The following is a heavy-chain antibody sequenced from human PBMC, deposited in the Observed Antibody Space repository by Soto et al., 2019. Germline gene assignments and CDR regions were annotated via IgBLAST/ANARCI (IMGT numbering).Heavy chain of an antibody. V-gene: IGHV3-23*01. CDR1: GFTFSIYA. Sequence: EVQLLESGGGLVQPGGSLRLSCAASGFTFSIYAMSWVRQAPGKGLEWVSAITGSGGSTYYADSVKGRFPISRDNSKIALSLQMNSLRAEDTAVYDCEEDRQGSVLVPAAIDYWGQGTLVTVSS. D-gene: IGHD2-2*01. CDR3: EEDRQGSVLVPAAIDY. J-gene: IGHJ4*02. CDR2: ITGSGGST.